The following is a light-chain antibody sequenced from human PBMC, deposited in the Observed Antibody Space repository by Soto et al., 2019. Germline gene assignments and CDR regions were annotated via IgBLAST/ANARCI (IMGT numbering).Light chain of an antibody. V-gene: IGKV3-20*01. J-gene: IGKJ1*01. CDR2: DAS. CDR3: QQYDSSPRT. CDR1: QSVRTY. Sequence: EIVLTQSPVTLSLSPGERATLSCRASQSVRTYLAWYQVKPGQAPRLLIYDASRRASGVPDRFSGSGSGTDFTLTINRLEPEDFAVYYCQQYDSSPRTFGQGTKVDIK.